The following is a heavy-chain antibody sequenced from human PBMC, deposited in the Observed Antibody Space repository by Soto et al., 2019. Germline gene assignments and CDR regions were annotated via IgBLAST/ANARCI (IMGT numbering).Heavy chain of an antibody. D-gene: IGHD2-2*02. Sequence: GGSLRRSCGAAGFTVESDSVNWVRQAPGKGLEWVSYISSSSGSTFYADSVRGRFTISRDNARNSVFLHLNSLRAEDTAVYYCATDNDGAQFASSYNYRWG. CDR1: GFTVESDS. V-gene: IGHV3-48*01. CDR3: ATDNDGAQFASSYNYR. J-gene: IGHJ5*02. CDR2: ISSSSGST.